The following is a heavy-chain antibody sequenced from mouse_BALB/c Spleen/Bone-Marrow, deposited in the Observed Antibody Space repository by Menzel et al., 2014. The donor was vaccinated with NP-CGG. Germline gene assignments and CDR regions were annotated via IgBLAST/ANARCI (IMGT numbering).Heavy chain of an antibody. CDR1: GYSITSGYY. CDR2: ISYDGSN. V-gene: IGHV3-6*02. Sequence: EVKLQEPGPGLVKPSQSLSLTCSVTGYSITSGYYWNWIRQFPGNKLEWMGYISYDGSNNYNPSLKSRISITRDTSKNQFFLELNSVTTEDTATYYCARGGTGRVYFDVWGAGTTVTVSS. D-gene: IGHD4-1*01. CDR3: ARGGTGRVYFDV. J-gene: IGHJ1*01.